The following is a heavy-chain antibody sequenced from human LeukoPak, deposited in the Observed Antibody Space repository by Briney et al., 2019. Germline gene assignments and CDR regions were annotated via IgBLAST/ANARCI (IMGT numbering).Heavy chain of an antibody. CDR3: ARGASAIYDSSGYPPSYMDV. Sequence: ASVKVSCKASGYTFTGYYMHWVRQAPGQGLEWMGWINPNSGGTNYAQKLQGRVTMTRDTSISTAYMELSRLRSDDTAVYYCARGASAIYDSSGYPPSYMDVWGKGTTVTVSS. CDR2: INPNSGGT. CDR1: GYTFTGYY. J-gene: IGHJ6*03. D-gene: IGHD3-22*01. V-gene: IGHV1-2*02.